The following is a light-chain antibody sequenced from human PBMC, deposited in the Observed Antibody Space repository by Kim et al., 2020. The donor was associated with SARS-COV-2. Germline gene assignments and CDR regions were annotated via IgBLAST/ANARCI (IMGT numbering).Light chain of an antibody. J-gene: IGKJ5*01. CDR2: GAS. CDR1: QSVSSN. V-gene: IGKV3-15*01. Sequence: AVSPGERATLSCMASQSVSSNLAWYQQKPGQAPRLLIYGASTRATGIPARFSGSGSGTEFTLTISSLQSEDFAVYYCQQYNNWITFGQGTRLEIK. CDR3: QQYNNWIT.